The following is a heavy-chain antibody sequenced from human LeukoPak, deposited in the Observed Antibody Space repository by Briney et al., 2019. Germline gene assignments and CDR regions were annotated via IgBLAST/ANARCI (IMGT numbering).Heavy chain of an antibody. Sequence: GGSLRLSCAASGFTVSSNYMSWVRQAPGKGLEWVSVIYSGGSTYYADSVKGRFTISRDNSKNRLYLQMNSLRAEDTVVYYCAKDAPDYGDYLFDYWGQGTLVTVSS. CDR1: GFTVSSNY. V-gene: IGHV3-53*01. CDR3: AKDAPDYGDYLFDY. J-gene: IGHJ4*02. CDR2: IYSGGST. D-gene: IGHD4-17*01.